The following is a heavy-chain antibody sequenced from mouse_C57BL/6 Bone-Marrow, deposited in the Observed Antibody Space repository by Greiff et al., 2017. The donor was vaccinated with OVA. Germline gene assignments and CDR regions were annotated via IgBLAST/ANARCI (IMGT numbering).Heavy chain of an antibody. J-gene: IGHJ2*01. CDR2: IYPGSGNT. D-gene: IGHD1-1*01. Sequence: VQLQQSGAELVRPGASVKLSCKASGYTFTDYYINWVKQRPGQGLEWIARIYPGSGNTYYNEKFKGKATLTAEKSSSTAYMQLSSLTSEDSAVYFCASSYYDGSTTGYYFDYWGQGTTLTVSS. V-gene: IGHV1-76*01. CDR1: GYTFTDYY. CDR3: ASSYYDGSTTGYYFDY.